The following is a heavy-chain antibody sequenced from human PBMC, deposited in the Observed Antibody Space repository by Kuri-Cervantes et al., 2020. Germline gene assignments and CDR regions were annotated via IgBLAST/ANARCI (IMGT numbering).Heavy chain of an antibody. J-gene: IGHJ4*02. CDR3: ARGRTNFDY. V-gene: IGHV4-30-2*01. CDR2: IYHSGST. CDR1: GGSISSGGYS. D-gene: IGHD1-14*01. Sequence: SETLSLTCAVSGGSISSGGYSWSWIRQPPGKGLEWIGYIYHSGSTYYNPSLKSRVTISVDRSKNQFSLKLSSVTAADTAVYYCARGRTNFDYWGQGTLVTVSS.